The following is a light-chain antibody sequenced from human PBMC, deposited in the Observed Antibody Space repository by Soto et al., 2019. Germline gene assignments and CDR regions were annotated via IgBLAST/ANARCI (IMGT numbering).Light chain of an antibody. J-gene: IGKJ1*01. CDR1: QNIGNY. CDR3: EQNHRFPRT. Sequence: DIQMTQSPSSLSASVGDRVTITCRASQNIGNYFSWYQQTPGKAPKLLIHAASTLQGGVPSRCSGSGSGSYFTRIISVLQPEDFETYYGEQNHRFPRTFGQGTTVEI. V-gene: IGKV1-39*01. CDR2: AAS.